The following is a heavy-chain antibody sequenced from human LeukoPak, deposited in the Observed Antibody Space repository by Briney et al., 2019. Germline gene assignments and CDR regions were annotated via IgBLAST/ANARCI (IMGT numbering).Heavy chain of an antibody. CDR3: ARLPLRSIAVGYYGMDV. CDR1: GGTFSSYA. Sequence: SVKVSCKASGGTFSSYAISWVRQAPGQGLEWMGGIIPIFGIANYAQKFQGRVTITADESTSTAYMELSSLRSEDTAVYYCARLPLRSIAVGYYGMDVWGQGTTVTVS. CDR2: IIPIFGIA. V-gene: IGHV1-69*13. D-gene: IGHD6-6*01. J-gene: IGHJ6*02.